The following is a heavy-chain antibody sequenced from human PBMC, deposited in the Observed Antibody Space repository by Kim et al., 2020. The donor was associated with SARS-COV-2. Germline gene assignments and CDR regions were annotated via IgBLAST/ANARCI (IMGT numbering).Heavy chain of an antibody. CDR1: GFTFSDYY. Sequence: GGSLRLSCAASGFTFSDYYMSWIRQAPGKGLEWVSYISSSSSYTNYADSVKGRFTISRDNAKNSLYLQMNSLRAEDTAVYYCARGGGLAAESYYGMDVWGQGTTVTVSS. CDR2: ISSSSSYT. CDR3: ARGGGLAAESYYGMDV. V-gene: IGHV3-11*05. J-gene: IGHJ6*02. D-gene: IGHD6-19*01.